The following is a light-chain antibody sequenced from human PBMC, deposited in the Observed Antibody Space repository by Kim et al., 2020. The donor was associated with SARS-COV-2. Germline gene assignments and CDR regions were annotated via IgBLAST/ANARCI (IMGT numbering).Light chain of an antibody. J-gene: IGLJ2*01. Sequence: LTQPHSVSESPGKTVTISCTRSSGSIGDNYVQWYQQRPGGVPTTVIYEDDQRPSGVPDRFSGSIDSSSNSASLTISGLKTADEADYYCQSYNRSIVVFGGGT. V-gene: IGLV6-57*03. CDR2: EDD. CDR3: QSYNRSIVV. CDR1: SGSIGDNY.